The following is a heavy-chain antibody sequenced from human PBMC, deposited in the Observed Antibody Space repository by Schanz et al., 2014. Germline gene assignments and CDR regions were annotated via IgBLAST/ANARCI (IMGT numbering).Heavy chain of an antibody. CDR3: ARDQSPYTNSSDVRYFDY. Sequence: QVQLVQSGAEVKKPGASVKVSCKASGYTFTSDSMHWVRQAPGQGLEWMGMINPSGGSTTYAQQFQGRVTFTADKSTSTAYMELSSLRSDDTAVYYCARDQSPYTNSSDVRYFDYWGQGSLVTVSS. CDR1: GYTFTSDS. D-gene: IGHD6-6*01. J-gene: IGHJ4*02. CDR2: INPSGGST. V-gene: IGHV1-46*01.